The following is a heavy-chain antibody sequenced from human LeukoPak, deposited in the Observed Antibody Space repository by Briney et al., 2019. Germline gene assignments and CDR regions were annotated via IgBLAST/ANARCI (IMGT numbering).Heavy chain of an antibody. Sequence: EASMKVSCKASGYTFTGYYMHWVRQAPGQGLEWMGWINPNSGGTNYAQKFQGRVTMTRDTSISTAYMELSRLRSDDTAVYYCATERFPPDYYYYGMDVWGQGTTVTVSS. J-gene: IGHJ6*02. V-gene: IGHV1-2*02. CDR2: INPNSGGT. CDR3: ATERFPPDYYYYGMDV. D-gene: IGHD3-16*01. CDR1: GYTFTGYY.